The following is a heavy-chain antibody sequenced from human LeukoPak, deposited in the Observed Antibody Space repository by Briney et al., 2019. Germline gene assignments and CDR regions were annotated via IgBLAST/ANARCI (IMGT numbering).Heavy chain of an antibody. Sequence: GGSLRLSCAASGFTFSSYAMSWVRQAPGKGLEWVSAISGSGGSTYYAGSVKGRFTMSRDNSKNTLYLQMNSLRAEDTAVYYCAKDTMYYYGSGSYYGVFDYWGQGTLVTVSS. CDR2: ISGSGGST. CDR1: GFTFSSYA. D-gene: IGHD3-10*01. J-gene: IGHJ4*02. CDR3: AKDTMYYYGSGSYYGVFDY. V-gene: IGHV3-23*01.